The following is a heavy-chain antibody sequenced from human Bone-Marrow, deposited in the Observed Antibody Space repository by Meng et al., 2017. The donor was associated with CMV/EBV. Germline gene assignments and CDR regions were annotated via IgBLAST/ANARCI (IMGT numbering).Heavy chain of an antibody. CDR1: ISSGGHY. J-gene: IGHJ5*02. CDR2: IYYSGGT. D-gene: IGHD2-2*01. V-gene: IGHV4-31*02. CDR3: ARVKYCSSTSCYFGWFDP. Sequence: ISSGGHYWSWIRQHPGQGLGWIGYIYYSGGTYYNPSLKSRVTISVDTSKNQFSLKLSSVTAADTAVYYCARVKYCSSTSCYFGWFDPWGQGTLVTVSS.